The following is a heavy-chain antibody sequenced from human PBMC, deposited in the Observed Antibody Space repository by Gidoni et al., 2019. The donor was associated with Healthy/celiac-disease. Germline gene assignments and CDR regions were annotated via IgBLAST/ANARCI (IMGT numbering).Heavy chain of an antibody. V-gene: IGHV1-69*02. CDR3: RFIAGYYFDY. CDR2: IIPILGIA. Sequence: GQGLEWMGRIIPILGIANYAQKFQGRVTITADKSTSTAYMELSSLRSEDTAVYYCRFIAGYYFDYWGQGTLVTVSS. J-gene: IGHJ4*02. D-gene: IGHD3-16*02.